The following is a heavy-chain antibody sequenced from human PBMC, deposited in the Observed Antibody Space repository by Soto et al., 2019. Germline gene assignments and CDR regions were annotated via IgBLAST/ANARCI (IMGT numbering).Heavy chain of an antibody. Sequence: GGSLRLSCAASGFTFSSYSMNWVRQAPGKGLEWVSSISSSSSYIYYADSVKGRFTISRDNAKNSLYLQMNSLRAEDTAVYYCARAEAYCSSTSCYNYYYYYMDVWGKGTTVTVSS. D-gene: IGHD2-2*02. V-gene: IGHV3-21*01. CDR2: ISSSSSYI. CDR1: GFTFSSYS. CDR3: ARAEAYCSSTSCYNYYYYYMDV. J-gene: IGHJ6*03.